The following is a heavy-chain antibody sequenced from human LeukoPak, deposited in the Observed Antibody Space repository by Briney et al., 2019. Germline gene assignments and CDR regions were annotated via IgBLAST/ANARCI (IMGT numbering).Heavy chain of an antibody. J-gene: IGHJ3*02. CDR3: AREFAYYDSSGYRDAFDI. V-gene: IGHV3-30*04. Sequence: GGSLRLSCAASGFTFSSYAMHWVRQAPGKGLEWVAVISYDGSNKYYADSVKGRFTISRDNSKNTLYLQMNSLRAEDTAVYYCAREFAYYDSSGYRDAFDIWGQGTMVTVSS. D-gene: IGHD3-22*01. CDR1: GFTFSSYA. CDR2: ISYDGSNK.